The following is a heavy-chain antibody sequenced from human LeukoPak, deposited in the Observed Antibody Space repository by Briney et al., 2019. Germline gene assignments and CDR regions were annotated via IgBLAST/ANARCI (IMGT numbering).Heavy chain of an antibody. V-gene: IGHV4-59*08. Sequence: SETLSLTCTVSGGSISSYYWSWIRQPPGKGLEWIGTIYYSGSTKNNPSLKSRVTISVDTSKNQFSLKLSSVTAADTAVYYCARQAYCSSTSCLPAAFDYWGQGTLVTVSS. D-gene: IGHD2-2*01. CDR1: GGSISSYY. J-gene: IGHJ4*02. CDR3: ARQAYCSSTSCLPAAFDY. CDR2: IYYSGST.